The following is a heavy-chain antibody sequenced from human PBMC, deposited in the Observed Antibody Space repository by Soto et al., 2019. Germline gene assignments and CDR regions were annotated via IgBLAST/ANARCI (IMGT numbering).Heavy chain of an antibody. D-gene: IGHD6-19*01. J-gene: IGHJ4*02. CDR2: VKQDGSEK. CDR3: AAGRWMVRY. V-gene: IGHV3-7*05. CDR1: GFSFSDYW. Sequence: EVQLVESGGGLVQPGGSLRVSCETSGFSFSDYWMSWVRQSPGKGMEWVANVKQDGSEKNYVDSVKGRFSISRDNARKSVYLQMNSLRGEDTVVYHCAAGRWMVRYWGQGTLVTVSS.